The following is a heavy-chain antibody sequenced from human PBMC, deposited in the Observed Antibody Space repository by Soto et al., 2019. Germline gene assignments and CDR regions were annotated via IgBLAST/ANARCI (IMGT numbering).Heavy chain of an antibody. Sequence: PSETLSLTCTVSGGSISSYYWSWIRQPPGKGLEWIGYIYYSGSTNYNPSLKSRVTISVDTSKNQFSLKLSSVTAADTAVYYCARDLDYWGQGTLVTSPQ. CDR2: IYYSGST. CDR3: ARDLDY. J-gene: IGHJ4*02. V-gene: IGHV4-59*01. CDR1: GGSISSYY.